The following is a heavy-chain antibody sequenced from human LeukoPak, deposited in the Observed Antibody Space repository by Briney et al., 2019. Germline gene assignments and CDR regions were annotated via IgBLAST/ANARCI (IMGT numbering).Heavy chain of an antibody. V-gene: IGHV1-18*01. CDR2: IGRNDGNT. CDR3: VRDRGDYYFHY. J-gene: IGHJ4*02. Sequence: ASVKGSCKASRDTPLRYGISSGRHAPGHGLEWMGWIGRNDGNTEFAQRFQGRVTMSTDTSTTTAYTWLRSVRAVETAVCFCVRDRGDYYFHYWAQGTLDCVSS. CDR1: RDTPLRYG. D-gene: IGHD6-25*01.